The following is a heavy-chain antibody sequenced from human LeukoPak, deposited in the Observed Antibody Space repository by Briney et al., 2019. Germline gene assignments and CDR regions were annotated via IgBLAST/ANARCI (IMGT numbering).Heavy chain of an antibody. Sequence: GASVKVSCKASGFIFTNSAMQWVRQARGQRLEWIGWIVVGSGKTNYAQKFQERVTISRDMSTNTVYMELSSLRSEDTAVYYRAADNQQIGAWGQGSLVTVSS. CDR2: IVVGSGKT. V-gene: IGHV1-58*02. J-gene: IGHJ5*02. D-gene: IGHD1-14*01. CDR1: GFIFTNSA. CDR3: AADNQQIGA.